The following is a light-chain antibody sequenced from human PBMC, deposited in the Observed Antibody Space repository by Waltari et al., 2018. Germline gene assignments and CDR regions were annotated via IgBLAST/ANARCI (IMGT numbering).Light chain of an antibody. CDR3: MQALQTPPWT. CDR1: QSLLHSNGYNY. V-gene: IGKV2-28*01. J-gene: IGKJ1*01. Sequence: EMVMTQSPLSLPVTPGEPASISCRSSQSLLHSNGYNYLDWYLQKPGQSPQLLIYLGSNRASGVPDRFSGSGSGTDFTLKISRVEAEDVGVYYCMQALQTPPWTFGQGTKVEIK. CDR2: LGS.